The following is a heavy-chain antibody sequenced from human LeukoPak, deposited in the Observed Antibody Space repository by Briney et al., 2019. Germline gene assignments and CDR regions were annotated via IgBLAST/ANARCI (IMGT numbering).Heavy chain of an antibody. CDR1: GFTFSSYG. V-gene: IGHV3-23*01. CDR2: ISGSGGST. CDR3: AARRLTVTTEIDY. D-gene: IGHD4-17*01. J-gene: IGHJ4*02. Sequence: GGSLRLSCAASGFTFSSYGMSWVRQAPGKGLEWVSEISGSGGSTHYADSVKGRFTISRDNSKNTLYLEMNSLRAEGTAVYYCAARRLTVTTEIDYWGQGTLVTVSS.